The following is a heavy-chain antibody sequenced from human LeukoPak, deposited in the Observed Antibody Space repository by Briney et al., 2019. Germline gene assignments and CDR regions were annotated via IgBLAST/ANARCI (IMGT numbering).Heavy chain of an antibody. J-gene: IGHJ4*02. D-gene: IGHD4-23*01. V-gene: IGHV3-23*01. CDR2: ISGGAGST. CDR1: GFTLSNHA. CDR3: ARDRGKDFLDN. Sequence: GGSLRLSCAASGFTLSNHAMNWVRQAPGKGLEWVSGISGGAGSTYYADSVKGRFTISRDNSNNALYLQMNSLRADDTALYYCARDRGKDFLDNWGQGTQVTVSS.